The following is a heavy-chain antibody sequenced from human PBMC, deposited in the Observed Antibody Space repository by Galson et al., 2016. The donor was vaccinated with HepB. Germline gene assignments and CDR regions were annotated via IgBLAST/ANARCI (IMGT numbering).Heavy chain of an antibody. CDR1: GFIFRSYA. CDR2: ISNDGSNK. Sequence: SLRLSCADSGFIFRSYAMNWVRQAPGKGLEWLAVISNDGSNKYFADSVKGRFTISRDNSKNKLYLQMNSLRAEDTAVYYCARFIASPWNDYYYYGMDLWGQGTAVTVSS. D-gene: IGHD1-1*01. CDR3: ARFIASPWNDYYYYGMDL. V-gene: IGHV3-30-3*01. J-gene: IGHJ6*02.